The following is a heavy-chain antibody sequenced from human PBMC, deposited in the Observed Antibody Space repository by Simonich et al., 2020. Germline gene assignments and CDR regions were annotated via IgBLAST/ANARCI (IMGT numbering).Heavy chain of an antibody. CDR2: INPNSGGK. CDR3: ARNGLVGILKAFDI. J-gene: IGHJ3*02. D-gene: IGHD2-21*01. CDR1: GYTFTGYY. V-gene: IGHV1-2*02. Sequence: QVQLVQSGAEVKKPGASVKVSCKASGYTFTGYYMHWVRQAPGQGLEVMGLINPNSGGKNYAQKFQGRVTMTRDTSISKAYMELSRLRSDDTAVYYCARNGLVGILKAFDIWGQGTMVTVSS.